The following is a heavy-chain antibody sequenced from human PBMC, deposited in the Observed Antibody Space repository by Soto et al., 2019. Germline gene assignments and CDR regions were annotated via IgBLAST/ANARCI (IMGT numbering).Heavy chain of an antibody. V-gene: IGHV5-51*01. D-gene: IGHD3-3*01. J-gene: IGHJ4*02. CDR1: GYSFTSYW. CDR3: ARGEYYDFWSGYPTRPCFDY. CDR2: IYPGDSDT. Sequence: GESLKISCKGSGYSFTSYWIGWGRQMPGKGLEWMGIIYPGDSDTRYSPSFQGQVTISADKSISTAYLQWSSLKASDTAMYYCARGEYYDFWSGYPTRPCFDYWGQGTLVTVSS.